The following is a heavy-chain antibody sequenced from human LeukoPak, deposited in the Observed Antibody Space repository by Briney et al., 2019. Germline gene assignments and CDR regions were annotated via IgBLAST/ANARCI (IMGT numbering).Heavy chain of an antibody. J-gene: IGHJ4*02. CDR3: AREGAFDVSSWYVY. CDR2: IIPILGIA. V-gene: IGHV1-69*04. Sequence: ASVKVSYKASGGTFSSYAISWVRQAPGQGLEWMGRIIPILGIANYAQKFQGRVTITADKSTSTAYMELSSLRSEDTAVYYCAREGAFDVSSWYVYWGQGTLVTVSS. CDR1: GGTFSSYA. D-gene: IGHD6-13*01.